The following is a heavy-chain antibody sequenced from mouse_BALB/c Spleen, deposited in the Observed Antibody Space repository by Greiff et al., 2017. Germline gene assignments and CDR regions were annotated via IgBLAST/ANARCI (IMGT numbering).Heavy chain of an antibody. J-gene: IGHJ1*01. Sequence: VQLQQSGPGLVAPSQSLSITCTVSGFSLTSYGVHWVRQPPGKGLEWLGVIWAGGSTNYNSALMSRLSISKDNSKSQVFLKMNSLQTDDTAMYYCARDRSSAYWYFDVWGAGTTVTVSS. CDR3: ARDRSSAYWYFDV. D-gene: IGHD1-1*01. CDR1: GFSLTSYG. V-gene: IGHV2-9*02. CDR2: IWAGGST.